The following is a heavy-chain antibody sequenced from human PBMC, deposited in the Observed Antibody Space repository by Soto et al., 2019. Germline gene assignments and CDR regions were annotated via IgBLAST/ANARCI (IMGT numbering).Heavy chain of an antibody. CDR1: GFTFRSFT. CDR3: TRDASRDSSARGWFDP. Sequence: GGSLRLSCAASGFTFRSFTMNWVRQAPGKGLEWVSTISSNSAYIYYTDALRGRFTISRDNAKNSLHLQMNSLRAEDTAVYYCTRDASRDSSARGWFDPWGPGTLVTISS. V-gene: IGHV3-21*01. CDR2: ISSNSAYI. D-gene: IGHD6-13*01. J-gene: IGHJ5*02.